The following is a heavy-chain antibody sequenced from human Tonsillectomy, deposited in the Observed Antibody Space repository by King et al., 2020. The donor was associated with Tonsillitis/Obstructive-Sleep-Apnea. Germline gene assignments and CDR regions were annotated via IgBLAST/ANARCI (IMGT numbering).Heavy chain of an antibody. Sequence: VQLVESGGGLVQPGGSLRLSCAASGFTFSSYAMSWVRQAPGKGLEWVSAISGSGGSTYYADSVKGRFTISRDNSKNTLYLQMNSLRAEDTAVYYCAKDRREIVEEPAAIDYWGQGTLVTVSS. D-gene: IGHD2-2*02. V-gene: IGHV3-23*04. CDR1: GFTFSSYA. J-gene: IGHJ4*02. CDR3: AKDRREIVEEPAAIDY. CDR2: ISGSGGST.